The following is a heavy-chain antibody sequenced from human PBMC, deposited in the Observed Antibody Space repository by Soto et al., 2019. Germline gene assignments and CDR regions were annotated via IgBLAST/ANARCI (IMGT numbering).Heavy chain of an antibody. CDR1: GGSFTRHA. CDR2: IVPIIGVA. V-gene: IGHV1-69*01. D-gene: IGHD5-12*01. CDR3: ARGGDGYNYYFVY. Sequence: QLQLVQSGAEVKKPVSSVKVSCKASGGSFTRHAISWVRQAPGHGLEWIGGIVPIIGVANHEQNFQDRFTITADESTSTAYMELTSLKSEDTAIYYCARGGDGYNYYFVYWGQGTLVTVSA. J-gene: IGHJ4*02.